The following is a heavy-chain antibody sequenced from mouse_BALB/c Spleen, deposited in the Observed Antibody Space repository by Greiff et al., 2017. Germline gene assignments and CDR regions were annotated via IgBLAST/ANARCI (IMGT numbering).Heavy chain of an antibody. V-gene: IGHV1S135*01. CDR2: IDPFNGGT. J-gene: IGHJ2*01. Sequence: EVKLMESGPELMKPGASVKISCKASGYSFTSYYMHWVKQSHGKSLEWIGYIDPFNGGTSYNQKFKGKATLTVDKSSSTAYMHLSSLTSEDSAVYYCARSDYYGRSPNGTGDYWGQGTTRTVSS. CDR3: ARSDYYGRSPNGTGDY. CDR1: GYSFTSYY. D-gene: IGHD1-1*01.